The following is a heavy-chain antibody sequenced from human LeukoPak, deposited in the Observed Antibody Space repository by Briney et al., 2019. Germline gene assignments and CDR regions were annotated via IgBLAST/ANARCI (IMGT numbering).Heavy chain of an antibody. V-gene: IGHV3-23*01. Sequence: GGSLRLSCAASGLTFSSYAMSWVRQAPGKGLEWVSAISGSGGSTDYADSVKGRFTISRDNSKNTLYLQMNSLRADDTAVYYCAKDGPALYSSSSHWGQGTLVTVSS. CDR2: ISGSGGST. CDR3: AKDGPALYSSSSH. D-gene: IGHD6-6*01. J-gene: IGHJ4*02. CDR1: GLTFSSYA.